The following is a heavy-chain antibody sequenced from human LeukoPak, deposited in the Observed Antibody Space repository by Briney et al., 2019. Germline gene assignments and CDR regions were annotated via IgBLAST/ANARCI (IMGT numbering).Heavy chain of an antibody. D-gene: IGHD3-22*01. CDR2: VNHSGST. CDR1: GGSFSGYY. J-gene: IGHJ4*02. CDR3: ARGDDSSGYPY. Sequence: SETLSLTCAVYGGSFSGYYWSWIRQPPGKGLEWIGEVNHSGSTNYNPSLKSRVTISVDTSKNQFSLKLSSVTAADTAVYYCARGDDSSGYPYWGQGTLVTVSS. V-gene: IGHV4-34*01.